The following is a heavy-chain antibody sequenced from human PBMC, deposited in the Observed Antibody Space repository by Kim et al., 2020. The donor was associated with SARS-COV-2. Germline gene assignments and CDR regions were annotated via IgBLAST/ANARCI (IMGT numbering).Heavy chain of an antibody. CDR1: GFTFSHAW. D-gene: IGHD2-15*01. V-gene: IGHV3-15*01. CDR2: IKSKTDGGAT. J-gene: IGHJ4*02. Sequence: GGSLRLSCAASGFTFSHAWMTWVRQVPGKGLQWVGRIKSKTDGGATDLAAPVRGRFTISRDDSKNTLDLQMNSLKTEDTGVYYCTIGVVVAASSGYWGQGTLVTVSS. CDR3: TIGVVVAASSGY.